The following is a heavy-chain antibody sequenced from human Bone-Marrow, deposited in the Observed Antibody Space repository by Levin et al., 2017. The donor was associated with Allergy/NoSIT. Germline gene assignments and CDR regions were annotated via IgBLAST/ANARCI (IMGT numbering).Heavy chain of an antibody. CDR1: GFTFSSYA. V-gene: IGHV3-30*04. J-gene: IGHJ4*02. CDR2: ISYDGSNK. D-gene: IGHD6-13*01. CDR3: ARVAAAGPRGDY. Sequence: GGSLRLSCAASGFTFSSYAMHWVRQAPGKGLEWVAVISYDGSNKYYADSVKGRFTISRDNSKNTLYLQMNSLRAEDTAVYYCARVAAAGPRGDYWGQGTLVTVSS.